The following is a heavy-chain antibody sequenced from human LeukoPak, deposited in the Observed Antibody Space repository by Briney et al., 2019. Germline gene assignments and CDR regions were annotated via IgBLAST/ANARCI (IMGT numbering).Heavy chain of an antibody. CDR1: GFTFSSYA. V-gene: IGHV3-23*01. Sequence: GGSLRLSCAASGFTFSSYAMSWVRQAPGKGLKWVSGIGGGGAGTYYADSVKGRFTISRDNSKNTLYLQINSLRAEDTAVYYCAKVRSYYDSSDYYYPFDYWGQGTLVTVSS. D-gene: IGHD3-22*01. CDR2: IGGGGAGT. J-gene: IGHJ4*02. CDR3: AKVRSYYDSSDYYYPFDY.